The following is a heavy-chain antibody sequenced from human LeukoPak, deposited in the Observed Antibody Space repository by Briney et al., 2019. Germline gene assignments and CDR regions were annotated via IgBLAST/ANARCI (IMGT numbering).Heavy chain of an antibody. CDR2: IYYSGSS. V-gene: IGHV4-39*01. Sequence: SETLSLTCTVSGGSISSSSYYWGWIRQPPGKGLEWIGSIYYSGSSYYNPSLKSRVTISVDTSKNQFSLKLSSVTAADTAVYYCARHGGCSGSYYYFDYWGQGTLVTVSS. CDR1: GGSISSSSYY. CDR3: ARHGGCSGSYYYFDY. D-gene: IGHD2-15*01. J-gene: IGHJ4*02.